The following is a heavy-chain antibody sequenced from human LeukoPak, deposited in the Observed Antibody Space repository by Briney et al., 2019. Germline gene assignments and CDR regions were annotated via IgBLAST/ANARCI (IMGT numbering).Heavy chain of an antibody. D-gene: IGHD6-19*01. CDR3: ARGRAVAGRTPYYFDY. J-gene: IGHJ4*02. V-gene: IGHV4-4*02. CDR2: VYHSGST. CDR1: GDDISSSNW. Sequence: SSGTLSLTCSVSGDDISSSNWWTWVRQPPQKGLEWIGEVYHSGSTYYNPSLKSRVTISVDTSKNQFSLKLSSVTAADTAVYYCARGRAVAGRTPYYFDYWGQGTLVTVSS.